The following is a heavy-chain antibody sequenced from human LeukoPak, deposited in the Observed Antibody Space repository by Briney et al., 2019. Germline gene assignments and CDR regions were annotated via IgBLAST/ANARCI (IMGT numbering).Heavy chain of an antibody. V-gene: IGHV4-39*07. CDR1: GGSISSGTYY. D-gene: IGHD1-1*01. CDR2: VYYSGST. J-gene: IGHJ4*02. CDR3: ARGSIGQHGYFDY. Sequence: TPSETLSLTCTVSGGSISSGTYYWGWIRQPPGKGLQWIGSVYYSGSTYYNPSLQSRVTISVDTSKNHFSLKLNSVTAADTAVYYCARGSIGQHGYFDYWGQGTLVTVSS.